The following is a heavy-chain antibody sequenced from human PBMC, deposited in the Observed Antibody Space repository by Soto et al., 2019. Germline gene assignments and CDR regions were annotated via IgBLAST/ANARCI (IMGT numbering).Heavy chain of an antibody. D-gene: IGHD5-12*01. Sequence: QVQLQESGPGLVKPSETLSLTCTVSGGSISRDYWSWIRQPPGKGLEWIGYIYYSGSTDYNPSLKRRVTISVDTSKNQYSLKLSSVTAADTAVYYCVKFLGGFGFDPWGPGTLVTVSS. V-gene: IGHV4-59*01. CDR2: IYYSGST. CDR3: VKFLGGFGFDP. J-gene: IGHJ5*02. CDR1: GGSISRDY.